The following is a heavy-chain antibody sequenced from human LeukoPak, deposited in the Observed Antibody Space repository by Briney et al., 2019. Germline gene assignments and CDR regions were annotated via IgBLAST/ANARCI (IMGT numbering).Heavy chain of an antibody. CDR3: ARLLTGSNKHLLDY. CDR1: GGSISSSSYY. CDR2: IYYSGST. D-gene: IGHD3-9*01. V-gene: IGHV4-39*01. Sequence: PSETLSLTCTVSGGSISSSSYYWGWIRQPPGKGLEWIGSIYYSGSTYYNPSLKSRVTISVDTSKNQFSLKLSSVTAADTAVYYCARLLTGSNKHLLDYWGQGTLVTVSS. J-gene: IGHJ4*02.